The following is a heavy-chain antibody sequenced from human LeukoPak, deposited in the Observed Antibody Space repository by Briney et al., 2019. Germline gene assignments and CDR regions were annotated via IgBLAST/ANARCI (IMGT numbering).Heavy chain of an antibody. D-gene: IGHD3-3*01. CDR1: GFTFSRHT. CDR3: AKTGLPYDFWSGYYFDY. J-gene: IGHJ4*02. Sequence: GGSLRLSCAASGFTFSRHTMHWVRQAPGKGLEWVAVISFDGTKHYYADSVKGRFTIARDNSKNTLYLQMNSLRAEDTAVYYCAKTGLPYDFWSGYYFDYWGQGTLVTVSS. CDR2: ISFDGTKH. V-gene: IGHV3-30*18.